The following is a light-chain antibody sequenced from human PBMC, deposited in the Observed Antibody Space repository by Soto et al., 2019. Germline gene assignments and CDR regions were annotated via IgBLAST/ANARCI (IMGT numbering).Light chain of an antibody. Sequence: EIVLTQSPVTLSLSPGERATLSCRASQSVSSSYLAWYQQKPGQAPRLLIYGASSRATGIPDRFSGSGSGTDFTLTISRLEPEEFAVYYCQQYGGSPLYTVGQGTKVDIK. J-gene: IGKJ2*01. CDR3: QQYGGSPLYT. CDR2: GAS. V-gene: IGKV3-20*01. CDR1: QSVSSSY.